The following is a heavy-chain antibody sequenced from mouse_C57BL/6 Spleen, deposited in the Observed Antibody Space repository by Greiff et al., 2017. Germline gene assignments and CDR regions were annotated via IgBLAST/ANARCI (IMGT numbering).Heavy chain of an antibody. CDR1: GFNIKDDY. CDR2: IDPENGDT. Sequence: VQLQQSGAELVRPGASVKLSCTASGFNIKDDYMHWVKQRPEQGLEWIGWIDPENGDTEYASKFQGKATITADTSSNTAYLQLSSLTSEDTAVYDCTTHTYCYGSSPYYFDYWGQGTTLTVSS. D-gene: IGHD1-1*01. J-gene: IGHJ2*01. V-gene: IGHV14-4*01. CDR3: TTHTYCYGSSPYYFDY.